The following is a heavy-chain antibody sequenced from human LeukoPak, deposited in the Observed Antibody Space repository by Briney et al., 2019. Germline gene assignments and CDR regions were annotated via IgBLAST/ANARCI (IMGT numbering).Heavy chain of an antibody. J-gene: IGHJ4*02. CDR3: ARGYCSGSSCYSGFYFDY. CDR1: GFTFSSYS. CDR2: IKQDGSEK. D-gene: IGHD2-15*01. V-gene: IGHV3-7*01. Sequence: PGGSLRLSCAASGFTFSSYSMNWVRQAPGKGLEWVANIKQDGSEKYYVDSVKGRFTISRDNAKNSLYLQMNSLRAEDTAVYYCARGYCSGSSCYSGFYFDYWGQGALVTVSS.